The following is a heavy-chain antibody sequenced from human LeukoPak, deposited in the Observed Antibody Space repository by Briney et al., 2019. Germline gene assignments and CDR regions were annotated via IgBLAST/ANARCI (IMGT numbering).Heavy chain of an antibody. CDR2: IKQDGSEK. Sequence: GGSLRLSCAASGFTFSSYWMSWVRQAPGKGLEWVANIKQDGSEKYYVDSVKGRFTISRDNAKNSLYLQMNSLRAEDTAVYYCAXMGAYSXXXYVGYWGQGTLVTVSX. V-gene: IGHV3-7*01. CDR1: GFTFSSYW. CDR3: AXMGAYSXXXYVGY. J-gene: IGHJ4*02. D-gene: IGHD6-19*01.